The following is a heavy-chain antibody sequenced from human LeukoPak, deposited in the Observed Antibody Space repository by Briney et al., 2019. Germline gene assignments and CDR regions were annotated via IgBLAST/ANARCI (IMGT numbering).Heavy chain of an antibody. Sequence: ASVKVSCKASGYTFTSYYMHWVRQAPGQGLEWMGIINPSGGNTSYAQKFQGRVTMTRDMSTSTVYMELSSLRSEDTAVYYCARLGYSYGYYFDYWGQGTLVTVSS. CDR3: ARLGYSYGYYFDY. D-gene: IGHD5-18*01. CDR2: INPSGGNT. J-gene: IGHJ4*02. V-gene: IGHV1-46*01. CDR1: GYTFTSYY.